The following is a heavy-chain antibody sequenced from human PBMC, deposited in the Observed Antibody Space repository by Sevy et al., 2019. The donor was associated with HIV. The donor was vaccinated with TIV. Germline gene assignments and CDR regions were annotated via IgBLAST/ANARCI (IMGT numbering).Heavy chain of an antibody. Sequence: SETLSLTCTVSGGSISSGGYFWTWNRQHPRKGLEWIGSISYSGSTYYTPSLKSRVTISVDTSKNQFSLKLSSVTAADTAVYFCARATNLNAFDFWGQGTMVTVSS. V-gene: IGHV4-31*03. CDR2: ISYSGST. CDR3: ARATNLNAFDF. CDR1: GGSISSGGYF. D-gene: IGHD1-26*01. J-gene: IGHJ3*01.